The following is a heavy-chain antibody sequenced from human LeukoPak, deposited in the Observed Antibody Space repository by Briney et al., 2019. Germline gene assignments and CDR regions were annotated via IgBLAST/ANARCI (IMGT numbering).Heavy chain of an antibody. CDR2: IKQDGSEK. J-gene: IGHJ4*02. V-gene: IGHV3-7*01. CDR1: GFTFSSYW. D-gene: IGHD3-3*01. Sequence: GGSLRLSCAASGFTFSSYWMSWVRQAPGKGLEWVANIKQDGSEKYYVDSVKGRFTISRDNAKNSLYLQMNSLRAEDTAVYYCERGGETYYDFWSGYYFDYWGQGTLVTVSS. CDR3: ERGGETYYDFWSGYYFDY.